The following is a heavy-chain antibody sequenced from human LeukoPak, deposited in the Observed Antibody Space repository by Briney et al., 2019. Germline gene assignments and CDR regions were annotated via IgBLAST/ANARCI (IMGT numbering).Heavy chain of an antibody. V-gene: IGHV3-53*01. CDR1: GFTVSSNY. J-gene: IGHJ4*02. CDR3: ASGQESQLLPYYFDY. CDR2: INSGGST. Sequence: PGGSLRLPCAASGFTVSSNYMNWVRQAPGKGLEWVSVINSGGSTSYADSVQGRFTISRDNSPNPLYLQMNSLSAEDTAVYYCASGQESQLLPYYFDYWGQGTLVTVSS. D-gene: IGHD2-2*01.